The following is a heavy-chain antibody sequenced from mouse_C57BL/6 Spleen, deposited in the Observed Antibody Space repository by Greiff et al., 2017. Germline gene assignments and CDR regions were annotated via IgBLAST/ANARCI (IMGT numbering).Heavy chain of an antibody. CDR2: IDPENGDT. CDR3: TTGRGGYAMDY. J-gene: IGHJ4*01. Sequence: VQLQQSGAELVRPGASVKLSCTASGFNIKDYYMHWVKQRPEQGLEWIGWIDPENGDTEYASKFQGKATITADTSSNTAYLQLSSLTSEDTAVYYCTTGRGGYAMDYWGQGTSVTVSS. V-gene: IGHV14-4*01. CDR1: GFNIKDYY.